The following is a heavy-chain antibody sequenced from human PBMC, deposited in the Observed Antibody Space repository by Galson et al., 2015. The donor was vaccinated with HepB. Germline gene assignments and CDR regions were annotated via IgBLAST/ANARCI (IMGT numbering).Heavy chain of an antibody. J-gene: IGHJ1*01. CDR2: IIPIFGTA. V-gene: IGHV1-69*13. Sequence: SVKVSCKASGGTFSSYAISWVRQAPGQGLEWMGGIIPIFGTANYAQKFQGRVTITADESTSTAYTELSSLRSEDTAVYYCATNDYGDYRNEYFQHWGQGTLVTVSS. D-gene: IGHD4-17*01. CDR3: ATNDYGDYRNEYFQH. CDR1: GGTFSSYA.